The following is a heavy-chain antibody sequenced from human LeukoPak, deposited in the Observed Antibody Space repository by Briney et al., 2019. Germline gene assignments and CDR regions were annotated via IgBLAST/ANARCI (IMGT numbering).Heavy chain of an antibody. Sequence: SETLSLTCTVSGGSISSSSYYWGWIRQPPGKGLEWIGSIYYSGSTYYNPSLKSRVTISVDTSKNQFSLKLSSATAADTAVYYCARDLAAILGPWGQGTLVTVSS. CDR1: GGSISSSSYY. J-gene: IGHJ5*02. CDR3: ARDLAAILGP. CDR2: IYYSGST. D-gene: IGHD6-13*01. V-gene: IGHV4-39*07.